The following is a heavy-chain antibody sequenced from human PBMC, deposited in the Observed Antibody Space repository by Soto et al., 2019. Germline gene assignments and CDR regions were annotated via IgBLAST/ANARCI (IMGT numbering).Heavy chain of an antibody. CDR3: ARGHPTAMATGH. CDR2: ISSSSSYI. J-gene: IGHJ4*02. Sequence: EVQLVESGGGLVKPGGSLRLSCAASGFTFSSYSMNWVRQAPGKGLEWVSSISSSSSYIYYADSVEGRFTISRDNAKNSLYLQMNSLRAEDTAVYYCARGHPTAMATGHWGQGTLVTVSS. CDR1: GFTFSSYS. D-gene: IGHD5-18*01. V-gene: IGHV3-21*01.